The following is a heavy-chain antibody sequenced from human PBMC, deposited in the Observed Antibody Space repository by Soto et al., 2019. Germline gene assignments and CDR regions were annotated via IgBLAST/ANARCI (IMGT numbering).Heavy chain of an antibody. CDR1: GDAISRHY. D-gene: IGHD4-17*01. Sequence: QVQLQESGPGLVKPSETLSLNCSVSGDAISRHYWSWIRQSPGKGLEWLGYFFHTGTALYNPSLGSRVTMSVDTSKNQFSLKLTSVIPADTAVYFCARNYGGNSHFFDLWGRGTLVTVSS. CDR3: ARNYGGNSHFFDL. J-gene: IGHJ2*01. V-gene: IGHV4-59*11. CDR2: FFHTGTA.